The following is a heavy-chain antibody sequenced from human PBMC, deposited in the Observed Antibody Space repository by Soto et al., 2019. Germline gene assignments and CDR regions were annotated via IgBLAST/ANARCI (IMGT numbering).Heavy chain of an antibody. CDR2: INPNSGGT. V-gene: IGHV1-2*07. D-gene: IGHD3-10*01. CDR3: ARMGGSGSYVWPNFDY. CDR1: GYTFTGYY. J-gene: IGHJ4*02. Sequence: QVQLVQSGAEVKKPGASVKVSCKASGYTFTGYYMHWVRQDPGHGLEWMGWINPNSGGTNYAHKFQGRVTMTRDVSISTAYMELSMLRSDDPAVYYWARMGGSGSYVWPNFDYWGQGTLVTVSS.